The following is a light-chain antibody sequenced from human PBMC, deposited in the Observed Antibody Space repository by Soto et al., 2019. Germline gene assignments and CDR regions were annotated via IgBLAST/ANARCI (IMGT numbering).Light chain of an antibody. CDR3: SSYTSSSTRV. Sequence: QSVLTQPASVSGSPGQSLTISCTGASSDVGGYNYVSWHQQHPGKAPKLMIYEVSNRPSGVSDRFSGSKSGDTASLTISGLQAEDEADYYCSSYTSSSTRVFGTGTKLTVL. CDR1: SSDVGGYNY. CDR2: EVS. J-gene: IGLJ1*01. V-gene: IGLV2-14*01.